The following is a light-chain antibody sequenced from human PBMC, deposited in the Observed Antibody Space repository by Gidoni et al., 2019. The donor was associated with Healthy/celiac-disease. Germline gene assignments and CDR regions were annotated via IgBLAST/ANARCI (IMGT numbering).Light chain of an antibody. CDR2: AAS. CDR1: QSISSY. Sequence: DIQMTQSPSSLSASVGDRVTITCRASQSISSYLNWYQQKPGQATKLLIYAASSLQSGVPSSFSGSGYGTYFTLTISILQPEDFATYYCQQSYSTPYTFGQXTKLEIK. J-gene: IGKJ2*01. CDR3: QQSYSTPYT. V-gene: IGKV1-39*01.